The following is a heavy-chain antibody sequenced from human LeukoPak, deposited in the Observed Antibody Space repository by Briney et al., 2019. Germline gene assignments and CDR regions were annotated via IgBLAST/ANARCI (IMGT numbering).Heavy chain of an antibody. V-gene: IGHV3-30*18. J-gene: IGHJ4*02. CDR3: AKNAEAPGGIAANPYYFDY. CDR2: ISYDGSNK. D-gene: IGHD6-25*01. CDR1: GFTFSSYG. Sequence: PGGSLRLSCAASGFTFSSYGMHWVRQAPGKGLEWVAVISYDGSNKYYADSVKGRFTISRDNSKNTLYLQMNSLRAEDTAVYYCAKNAEAPGGIAANPYYFDYWGQGTLVTVSS.